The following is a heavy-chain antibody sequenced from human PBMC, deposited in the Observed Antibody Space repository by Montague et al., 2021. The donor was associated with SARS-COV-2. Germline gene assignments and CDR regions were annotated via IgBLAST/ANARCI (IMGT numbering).Heavy chain of an antibody. Sequence: SETLSLTCTVSGASVGSSDWGWIRQSPVKGLEWIGYFYSVGSTDYNPSLKSRATISRDTSKNQFSLKVRSVTAADTAVYYCARETMTADAFDLWGHGTMVTVSS. CDR1: GASVGSSD. V-gene: IGHV4-59*02. J-gene: IGHJ3*01. CDR2: FYSVGST. D-gene: IGHD1-14*01. CDR3: ARETMTADAFDL.